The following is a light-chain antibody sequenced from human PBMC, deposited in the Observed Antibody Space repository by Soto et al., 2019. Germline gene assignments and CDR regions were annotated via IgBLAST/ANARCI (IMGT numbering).Light chain of an antibody. J-gene: IGKJ1*01. CDR3: QQYNSYPWT. CDR1: QSLSSY. CDR2: DAS. V-gene: IGKV1-5*01. Sequence: DIQMTQSPSTLSASVGDRVTITCRASQSLSSYLAWYQQKPGKAPNLLIYDASKLESGVPSRFSGSGSGTEFTLTISSLQPDDFATYYCQQYNSYPWTFGLGTRVEIK.